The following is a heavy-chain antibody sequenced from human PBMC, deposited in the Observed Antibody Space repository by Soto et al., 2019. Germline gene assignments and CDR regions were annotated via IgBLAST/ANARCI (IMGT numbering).Heavy chain of an antibody. J-gene: IGHJ4*02. D-gene: IGHD3-3*01. CDR1: GFSLRTSGVG. Sequence: SGPTRVNPTQTLTLTCTFSGFSLRTSGVGVGWIRQPPRKALEWLALIYWNDEKHYSPSLKSSLTITKDTSRNKLVLTMTNMDPVDTATYFCVRSIRDYEFRSGYYVSRFDAWGQGSLVTVYS. CDR3: VRSIRDYEFRSGYYVSRFDA. CDR2: IYWNDEK. V-gene: IGHV2-5*01.